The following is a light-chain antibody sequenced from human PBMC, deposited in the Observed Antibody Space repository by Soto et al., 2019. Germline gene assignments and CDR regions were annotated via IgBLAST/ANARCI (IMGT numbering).Light chain of an antibody. V-gene: IGKV2-28*01. Sequence: DIVLTQSPLSLPVIPGEPASISCRSSQSLLHSNGYNYLNWYLQKPGQSPQLLIYLGSNRASGVPDRFSGSGSGTDFTLKISRVDAEDVGIYYCMQALQTPTFGQGTKVEIK. CDR1: QSLLHSNGYNY. CDR2: LGS. CDR3: MQALQTPT. J-gene: IGKJ1*01.